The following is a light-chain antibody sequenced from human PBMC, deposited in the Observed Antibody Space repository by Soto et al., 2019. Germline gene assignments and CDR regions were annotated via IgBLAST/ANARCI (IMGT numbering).Light chain of an antibody. CDR3: SSHAGSNAFYV. CDR2: EVT. Sequence: QSVLTQPASVSGSPGQSITISCTGTSSDIGAYDYVSWYQQYPGRVPKLIIHEVTNRPSGVSDPFSGSKSGNTASLTISGLQTEDEADYYCSSHAGSNAFYVFGTGTKVTVL. V-gene: IGLV2-14*01. CDR1: SSDIGAYDY. J-gene: IGLJ1*01.